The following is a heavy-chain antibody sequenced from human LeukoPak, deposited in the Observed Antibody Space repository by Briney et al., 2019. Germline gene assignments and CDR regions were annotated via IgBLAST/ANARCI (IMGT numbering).Heavy chain of an antibody. CDR1: GFTFSSYW. CDR2: MNSDGSST. Sequence: GGSLRLSCAASGFTFSSYWMHWVRQAPGKGLVWVSRMNSDGSSTSYADSVKGRFTISRDNAKNTLYLQMNSLRAEDTAVYYCARGLYSSGPFDYWGQGTLVTVSS. CDR3: ARGLYSSGPFDY. V-gene: IGHV3-74*01. D-gene: IGHD6-19*01. J-gene: IGHJ4*02.